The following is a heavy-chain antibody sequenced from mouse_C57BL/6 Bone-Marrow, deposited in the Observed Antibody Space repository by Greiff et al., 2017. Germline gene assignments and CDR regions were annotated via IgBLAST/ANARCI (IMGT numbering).Heavy chain of an antibody. J-gene: IGHJ4*01. CDR3: ASGRIYYDCDEYAMDY. CDR2: IYPSDSET. Sequence: QVQLQQPGAELVRPGSSVKLSCKASGYTFTSYWMDWVKQRPGQGLEWIGNIYPSDSETHYNQKFKDKATLTVDKSSSTAYMQLSSLTSEDTAVYYCASGRIYYDCDEYAMDYWGQGTSVTVSS. CDR1: GYTFTSYW. D-gene: IGHD2-4*01. V-gene: IGHV1-61*01.